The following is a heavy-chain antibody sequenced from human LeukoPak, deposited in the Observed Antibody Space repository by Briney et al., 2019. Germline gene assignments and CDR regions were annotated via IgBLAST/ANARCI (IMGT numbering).Heavy chain of an antibody. V-gene: IGHV3-48*02. D-gene: IGHD1-26*01. CDR2: ISSSSSTI. J-gene: IGHJ4*02. Sequence: GGSLRLSCAASGFTFSSYSMNWVSQAPGNGLEWVSYISSSSSTIYYADSVKGRFTISRDSAKNSLYLQMNTLRDEDTAVYYCTPHRDGSYPFDYWGQGTLVTVSS. CDR3: TPHRDGSYPFDY. CDR1: GFTFSSYS.